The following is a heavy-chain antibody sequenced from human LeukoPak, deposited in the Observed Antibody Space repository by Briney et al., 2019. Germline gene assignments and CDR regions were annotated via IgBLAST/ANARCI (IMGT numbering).Heavy chain of an antibody. Sequence: TGGSLRLSCAASGFTFSSYSMNWVRQAPGKGLEWVSSISSSSGYIYYADLVKGRFTISRDNAKNSLYLQMNSLRAEDTAVYYCARGAPWELLMNYFDYWGQGTLVTVSS. D-gene: IGHD1-26*01. J-gene: IGHJ4*02. CDR1: GFTFSSYS. CDR3: ARGAPWELLMNYFDY. CDR2: ISSSSGYI. V-gene: IGHV3-21*01.